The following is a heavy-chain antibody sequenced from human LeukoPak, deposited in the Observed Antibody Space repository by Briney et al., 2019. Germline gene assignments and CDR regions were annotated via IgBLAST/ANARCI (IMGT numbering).Heavy chain of an antibody. CDR2: ISINGETT. CDR1: GFSVNSFG. J-gene: IGHJ4*02. V-gene: IGHV3-23*01. Sequence: GGSLRLSCAFSGFSVNSFGMSWVRQAPGKGLEWISAISINGETTWYADSVKGRFIISRDNSKNALYLQLSSLRVEDTAVYYCAQGFSSGWYPNWGQGSLVSVSS. CDR3: AQGFSSGWYPN. D-gene: IGHD6-19*01.